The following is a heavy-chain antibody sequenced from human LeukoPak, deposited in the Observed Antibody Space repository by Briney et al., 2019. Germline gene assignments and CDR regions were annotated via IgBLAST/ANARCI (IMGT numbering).Heavy chain of an antibody. CDR2: MFDSRNV. Sequence: SETLSLTCSVSGGSMSSTSYYWGWIRQSPGKGLEWIGSMFDSRNVFYNPSLKSQVTISVDTTKNQFSLKLTSVTAADTAVYYCARAITMVRGVTILLRGMDVWGQGTTVTVSS. CDR3: ARAITMVRGVTILLRGMDV. V-gene: IGHV4-39*07. D-gene: IGHD3-10*01. J-gene: IGHJ6*02. CDR1: GGSMSSTSYY.